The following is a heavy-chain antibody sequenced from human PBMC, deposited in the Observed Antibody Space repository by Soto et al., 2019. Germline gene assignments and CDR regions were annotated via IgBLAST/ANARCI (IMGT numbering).Heavy chain of an antibody. CDR3: AREFLLAVAHSYGMDV. J-gene: IGHJ6*02. D-gene: IGHD6-19*01. CDR1: GYTFTSYG. Sequence: QVQLVQSGAEVKKPGASVKVSCKASGYTFTSYGISWVRQAPGQGLEWMGWISAYNGNTNYAQKLQGRVTQTTDTSTSTAYMELRSLRSDDTAVDYCAREFLLAVAHSYGMDVWGQGTTVTVSS. V-gene: IGHV1-18*01. CDR2: ISAYNGNT.